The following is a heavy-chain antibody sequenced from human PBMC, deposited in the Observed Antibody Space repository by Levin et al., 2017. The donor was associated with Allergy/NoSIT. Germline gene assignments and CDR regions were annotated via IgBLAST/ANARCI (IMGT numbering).Heavy chain of an antibody. J-gene: IGHJ3*02. CDR3: AKAVAARPYAFDI. CDR2: ISWNSGSI. D-gene: IGHD6-6*01. V-gene: IGHV3-9*01. Sequence: SLKISCAASGFTFDDYAMHWVRQAPGKGLEWVSGISWNSGSIGYADSVKGRFTISRDNAKNSLYLQMNSLRAEDTALYYCAKAVAARPYAFDIWGQGTMVTVSS. CDR1: GFTFDDYA.